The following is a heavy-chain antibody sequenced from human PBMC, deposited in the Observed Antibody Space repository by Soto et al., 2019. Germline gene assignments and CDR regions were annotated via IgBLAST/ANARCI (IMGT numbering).Heavy chain of an antibody. D-gene: IGHD1-26*01. Sequence: SETLSLTCTVSGGSIRSYCWTWIRQPPGEGLEWIGCICNSGTTNYNPSLKSRVAISIDTQKNQFSLQLSSVTVADTAFYYCARDERWASRSPTRYYYGMDVWGQGTTVTVSS. CDR1: GGSIRSYC. CDR3: ARDERWASRSPTRYYYGMDV. CDR2: ICNSGTT. J-gene: IGHJ6*01. V-gene: IGHV4-59*12.